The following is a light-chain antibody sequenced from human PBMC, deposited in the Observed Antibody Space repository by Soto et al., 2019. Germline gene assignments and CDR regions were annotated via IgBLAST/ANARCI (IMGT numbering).Light chain of an antibody. CDR3: QQHYTTPWT. Sequence: DIVMTQSPDSLAVSLGERANINCKSSQSVLYSSNNKNYLAWYQQKPGQPPKLLIYWASTRESVVPDRFSGSGSGTDFTLTISSLQAEDVAVYYCQQHYTTPWTFGQGTKVEIK. J-gene: IGKJ1*01. CDR2: WAS. CDR1: QSVLYSSNNKNY. V-gene: IGKV4-1*01.